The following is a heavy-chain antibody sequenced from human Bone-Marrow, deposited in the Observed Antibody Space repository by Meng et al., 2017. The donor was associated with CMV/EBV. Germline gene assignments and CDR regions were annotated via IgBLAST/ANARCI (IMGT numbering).Heavy chain of an antibody. CDR1: GGSFSGHY. CDR2: INEHGIT. Sequence: SETLSLTCGVHGGSFSGHYWSWIRQSPGMGLEWIGEINEHGITDYNPSLKNRVTISIDTSKIQFSLNLTSMTAADSAVYYCASGRGGGYNPLYWGQGSRVTVYS. D-gene: IGHD5-24*01. CDR3: ASGRGGGYNPLY. J-gene: IGHJ4*02. V-gene: IGHV4-34*01.